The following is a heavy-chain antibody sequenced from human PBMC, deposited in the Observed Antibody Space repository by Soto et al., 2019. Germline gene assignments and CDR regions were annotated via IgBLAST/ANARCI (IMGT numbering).Heavy chain of an antibody. D-gene: IGHD2-21*01. V-gene: IGHV3-30*04. CDR3: AKAHGYTYSWFDP. Sequence: PGGSLRLSCAASGFTFSSYAMHWVRQAPGKGLEWVAVISYDGSNKYFADSVKGRFTISRDNSKNTLYLQMNSLRAEDTAVYYCAKAHGYTYSWFDPWGQGTLVTVS. CDR2: ISYDGSNK. J-gene: IGHJ5*02. CDR1: GFTFSSYA.